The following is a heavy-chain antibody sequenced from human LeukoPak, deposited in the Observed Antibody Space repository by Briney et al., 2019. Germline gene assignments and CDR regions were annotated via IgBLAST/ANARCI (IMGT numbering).Heavy chain of an antibody. Sequence: ASVKVSCKASGYTFTSYDINWVRQATGQGLEWMGWMNPNSGNTGYAQKFQGRVTITRNTSISTAYMELSSLRSDDTAVYYCARSDIVATITNWGQGTLVTVSS. CDR1: GYTFTSYD. V-gene: IGHV1-8*03. J-gene: IGHJ4*02. CDR3: ARSDIVATITN. CDR2: MNPNSGNT. D-gene: IGHD5-12*01.